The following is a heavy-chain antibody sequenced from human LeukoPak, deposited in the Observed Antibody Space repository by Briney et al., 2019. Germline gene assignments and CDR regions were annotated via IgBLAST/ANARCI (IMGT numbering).Heavy chain of an antibody. Sequence: PGGSLRLSCTASGFTFSDYYMSWIRQAPGKGLEWVSIISGGGNTYYADSVKDRFTISRGNSKSTLYLQMKSLRAEDTAVYYCGSRDKGYYYGLDVWGQGTTVTVSS. CDR3: GSRDKGYYYGLDV. CDR1: GFTFSDYY. V-gene: IGHV3-66*01. CDR2: ISGGGNT. D-gene: IGHD5-24*01. J-gene: IGHJ6*02.